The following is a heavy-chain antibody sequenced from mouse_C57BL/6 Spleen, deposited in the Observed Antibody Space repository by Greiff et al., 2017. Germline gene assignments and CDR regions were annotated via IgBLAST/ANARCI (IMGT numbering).Heavy chain of an antibody. CDR3: ARVYDGYFDV. CDR2: ISDGGSYT. CDR1: GFTFSSYA. J-gene: IGHJ1*03. D-gene: IGHD2-3*01. Sequence: EVKVEESGGGLVKPGGSLKLSCAASGFTFSSYAMSWVRQTPEKRLEWVATISDGGSYTYYPDNVKGRFTISRDNAKNNLYLQMSHLKSEDTAMYYCARVYDGYFDVWGTGTTVTVSS. V-gene: IGHV5-4*03.